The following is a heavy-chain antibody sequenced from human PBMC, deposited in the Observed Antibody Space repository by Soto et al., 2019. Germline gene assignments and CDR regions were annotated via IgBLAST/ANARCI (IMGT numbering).Heavy chain of an antibody. CDR1: GFTFSSYS. V-gene: IGHV3-21*01. D-gene: IGHD3-3*01. CDR2: ISSSSSYI. J-gene: IGHJ5*02. CDR3: ARDKKHYDFWSGSNWFDP. Sequence: GGSLRLSCAASGFTFSSYSMNWVRQAPGKGLEWVSSISSSSSYIYYADSVKGRFTISRDNAKNSLYLQMNSLRAEDTAVYYCARDKKHYDFWSGSNWFDPWGQGTLVTVSS.